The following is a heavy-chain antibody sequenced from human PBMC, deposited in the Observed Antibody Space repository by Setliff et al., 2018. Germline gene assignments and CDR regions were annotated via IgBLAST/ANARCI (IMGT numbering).Heavy chain of an antibody. V-gene: IGHV1-18*01. CDR3: SRDRSNIVVVPSGAKFNH. CDR2: ISAYNCYI. D-gene: IGHD2-2*01. J-gene: IGHJ5*02. CDR1: GYTFSNYG. Sequence: ASVKVSCKASGYTFSNYGISWVRQAPGQGLEWMGWISAYNCYIIYAQKLQGRVTMTTDTSTSTAYMDVRSLRSDDTAVYYCSRDRSNIVVVPSGAKFNHWGQGTLVTVSS.